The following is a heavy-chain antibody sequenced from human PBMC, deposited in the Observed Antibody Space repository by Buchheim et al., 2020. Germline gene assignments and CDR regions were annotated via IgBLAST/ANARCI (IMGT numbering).Heavy chain of an antibody. Sequence: QVQLQESGPGLVKPSETLSLTCTVSGGSISSYYWSWIRQPPGKGLEWIGYIYYSGSTNYNPSLKSRVTISVDTSKNQLSLNLSSVTAADTAVYYCARGLIVVVPAAISTYYYYMDVWGKGTT. V-gene: IGHV4-59*01. CDR3: ARGLIVVVPAAISTYYYYMDV. J-gene: IGHJ6*03. D-gene: IGHD2-2*02. CDR1: GGSISSYY. CDR2: IYYSGST.